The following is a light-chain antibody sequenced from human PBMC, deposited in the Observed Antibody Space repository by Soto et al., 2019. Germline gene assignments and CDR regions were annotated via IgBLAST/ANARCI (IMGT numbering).Light chain of an antibody. J-gene: IGKJ1*01. CDR3: QQYNNWYPTWT. V-gene: IGKV3-15*01. CDR2: DAS. Sequence: EIVMTQSPATLSVSPGERAILSCRASQSISRNSAWYQQKPGQALRLLIYDASIRATGIPARFNGSGSGTNFTLTISSLQSEDFAVYHCQQYNNWYPTWTFGQVTKL. CDR1: QSISRN.